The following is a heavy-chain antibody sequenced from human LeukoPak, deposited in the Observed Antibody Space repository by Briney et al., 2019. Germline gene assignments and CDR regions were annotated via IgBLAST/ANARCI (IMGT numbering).Heavy chain of an antibody. CDR1: GFTFSSYS. D-gene: IGHD6-19*01. Sequence: GGSLRLSCAASGFTFSSYSMNWVRQAPGQGLEWVSSIGVSNNYIYYAHSLKGRFTISRDNAKNSLYLQMNSLRAEDTTVYYCAREGAVVGLFDYWGLGTLVTVSS. J-gene: IGHJ4*02. V-gene: IGHV3-21*01. CDR2: IGVSNNYI. CDR3: AREGAVVGLFDY.